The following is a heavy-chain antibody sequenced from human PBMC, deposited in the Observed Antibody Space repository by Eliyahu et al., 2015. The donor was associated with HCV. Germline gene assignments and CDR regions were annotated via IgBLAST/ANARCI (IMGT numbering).Heavy chain of an antibody. CDR1: GGSISSXY. J-gene: IGHJ6*02. D-gene: IGHD3-3*01. CDR3: ARGGDFWSGYNYYYYGMDV. CDR2: IYYSGST. Sequence: QVQLQESGPGLVKPSETLSLTCTVSGGSISSXYWSWIRHAPGKGLEWIGYIYYSGSTNYNPSLKSRVTISVDTSKNQFSLKLSSVTAADTAVYYCARGGDFWSGYNYYYYGMDVWGQGTTVTVSS. V-gene: IGHV4-59*01.